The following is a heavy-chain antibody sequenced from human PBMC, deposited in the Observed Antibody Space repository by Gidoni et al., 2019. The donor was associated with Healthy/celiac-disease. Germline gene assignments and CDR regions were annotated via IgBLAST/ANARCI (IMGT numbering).Heavy chain of an antibody. CDR1: GGSISSYY. D-gene: IGHD1-26*01. Sequence: QVQLQESGPGLVKPSETLSLTCTVSGGSISSYYWSWIRQPPGKGLEWIGYIYYSGSTNYNPSLKSRVTISVDTSKNQFSLKLSSVTAADTAVYYCARDRLRWEPDWYFDLWGRGTLVTVSS. J-gene: IGHJ2*01. CDR3: ARDRLRWEPDWYFDL. V-gene: IGHV4-59*01. CDR2: IYYSGST.